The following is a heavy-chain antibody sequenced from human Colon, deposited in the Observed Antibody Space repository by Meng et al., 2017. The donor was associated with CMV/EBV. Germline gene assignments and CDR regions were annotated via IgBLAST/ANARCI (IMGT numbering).Heavy chain of an antibody. Sequence: SETLSLTCAVYGGSFSGYYWSWIRQPPGKGLEWIGEINHSGSTNYNPSLKSRVTISVDTSKNQFSLKLSSGTAADTAVYYCATPQQLAPYGMDVWGQGTTVTVSS. D-gene: IGHD6-13*01. CDR1: GGSFSGYY. CDR3: ATPQQLAPYGMDV. V-gene: IGHV4-34*01. CDR2: INHSGST. J-gene: IGHJ6*02.